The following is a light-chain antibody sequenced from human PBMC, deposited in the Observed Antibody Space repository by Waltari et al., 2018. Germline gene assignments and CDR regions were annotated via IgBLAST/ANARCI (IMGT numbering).Light chain of an antibody. Sequence: DIVMTQSPDSLAVSLGERATINCKSSQSVLYNSNNKNSLGWYQQKPGQPPKLLIYWASTRESGVPDRFSGSGSGTDFTLTISSLQTEDVAVYYCQQYYITPYTFGQGTKLEIK. CDR1: QSVLYNSNNKNS. V-gene: IGKV4-1*01. CDR2: WAS. CDR3: QQYYITPYT. J-gene: IGKJ2*01.